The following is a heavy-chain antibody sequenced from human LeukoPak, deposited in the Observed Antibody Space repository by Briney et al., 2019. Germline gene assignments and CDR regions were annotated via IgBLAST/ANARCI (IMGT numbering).Heavy chain of an antibody. J-gene: IGHJ4*02. CDR2: INHSGST. CDR1: GFTFSSYS. Sequence: GSLRLSCAASGFTFSSYSMNWVRQAPGKGLEWIGEINHSGSTNYNPSLKSRVTISVDTSKNQFSLKLSSVTAADTAVYYCARAEHIEPPEPAAMGEYYFDYWGQGTLVTVSS. V-gene: IGHV4-34*01. CDR3: ARAEHIEPPEPAAMGEYYFDY. D-gene: IGHD2-2*01.